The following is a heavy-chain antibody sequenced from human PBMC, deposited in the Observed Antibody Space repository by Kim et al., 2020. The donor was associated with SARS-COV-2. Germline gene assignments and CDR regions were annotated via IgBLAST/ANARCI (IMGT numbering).Heavy chain of an antibody. V-gene: IGHV6-1*01. Sequence: SQTLSLTCAISGDSVSSNSAAWNWIRQSPSRGLEWLGRTYYRSKWYNDYAVSVKSRITINPDTSKNQFSLQLNSVTPADTAVYYCASGYDILTGYDPWFDPWGQGTLVTVSS. CDR1: GDSVSSNSAA. D-gene: IGHD3-9*01. CDR3: ASGYDILTGYDPWFDP. CDR2: TYYRSKWYN. J-gene: IGHJ5*02.